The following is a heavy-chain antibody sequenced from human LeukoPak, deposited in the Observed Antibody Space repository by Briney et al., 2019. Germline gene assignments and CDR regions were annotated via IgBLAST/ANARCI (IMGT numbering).Heavy chain of an antibody. J-gene: IGHJ6*03. D-gene: IGHD2-15*01. V-gene: IGHV3-30*02. CDR1: GFTFSSYG. CDR3: ARVEGSGTPPDQGVYYYYYMDV. CDR2: IRYDGSSK. Sequence: PGGSLRLSCAASGFTFSSYGMHWVRQAPGKGLEWVAFIRYDGSSKYYADSVKGRFTISRDNSKNTLYLQMNRLRAEDTAVYYCARVEGSGTPPDQGVYYYYYMDVWGKGTTVTVSS.